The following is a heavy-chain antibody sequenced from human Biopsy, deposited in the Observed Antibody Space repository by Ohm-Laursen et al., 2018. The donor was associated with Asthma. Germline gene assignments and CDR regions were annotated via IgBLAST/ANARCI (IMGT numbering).Heavy chain of an antibody. J-gene: IGHJ6*02. V-gene: IGHV1-18*01. CDR2: ISVYNGNT. D-gene: IGHD3-10*01. Sequence: SVKVSCKASGYTFNSAGITWVRQAPGQGLEWMGWISVYNGNTKVAQKLQDRVTMITDTSTSTAYMELRSLRSDDTAVYFCARAVDYSHYYGMDVWGQGTTVTVSS. CDR3: ARAVDYSHYYGMDV. CDR1: GYTFNSAG.